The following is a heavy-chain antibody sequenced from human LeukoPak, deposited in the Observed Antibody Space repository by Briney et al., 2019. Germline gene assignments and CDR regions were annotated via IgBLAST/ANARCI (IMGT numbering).Heavy chain of an antibody. CDR2: VSYDGSNQ. D-gene: IGHD3-22*01. V-gene: IGHV3-30*04. J-gene: IGHJ4*02. Sequence: GGSLRLSCAASGFAFSSHFMHWVRQAPGKGLEWVTSVSYDGSNQYYADSVKGQFTVSKDNSKNTLFLQVNSLRTEDTAVYYCARGPTYQHSSGHDFDYWGQGTLVTVSS. CDR3: ARGPTYQHSSGHDFDY. CDR1: GFAFSSHF.